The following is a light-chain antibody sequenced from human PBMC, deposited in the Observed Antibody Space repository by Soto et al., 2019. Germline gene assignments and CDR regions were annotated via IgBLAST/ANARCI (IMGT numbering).Light chain of an antibody. CDR3: QQRYNSPQT. CDR1: ENIRSY. V-gene: IGKV1-39*01. Sequence: DIHISHSPSSLSSSVLYTITITCRASENIRSYLNWCFHKPGKPPKLLIYAASTLQSGVPSRFSGSGSGTHFTLTISNLQPEDCATYFCQQRYNSPQTFGRGTKVDIK. CDR2: AAS. J-gene: IGKJ1*01.